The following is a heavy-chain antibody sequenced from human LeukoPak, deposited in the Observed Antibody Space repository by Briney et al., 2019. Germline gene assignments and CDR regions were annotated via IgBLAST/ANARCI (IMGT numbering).Heavy chain of an antibody. D-gene: IGHD3-3*01. CDR3: ARLSLLYYDYWSGYSNWFDP. CDR2: IYTSGST. CDR1: GGSISSYY. Sequence: PSETLSLTCTVSGGSISSYYWSWIRQPPGKGLEWIGYIYTSGSTNYNPSLKSRVIISVDTSKNQFSLKLSSVTAADTAVYYCARLSLLYYDYWSGYSNWFDPWGQGTLVTVSS. V-gene: IGHV4-4*09. J-gene: IGHJ5*02.